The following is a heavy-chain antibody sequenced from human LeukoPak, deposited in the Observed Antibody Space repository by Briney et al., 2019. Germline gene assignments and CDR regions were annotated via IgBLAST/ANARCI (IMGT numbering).Heavy chain of an antibody. D-gene: IGHD4-17*01. CDR2: TYYRSKWYN. V-gene: IGHV6-1*01. J-gene: IGHJ4*02. CDR1: GDSVSSNSAA. CDR3: ARLLLAGYGDPRYFDY. Sequence: SQTLSLTCAISGDSVSSNSAAWNWIRQSPSRGLEWLGRTYYRSKWYNNYAISVKSRITINPDTSKNQFSLQLNFVTPEDTAVYYCARLLLAGYGDPRYFDYWGQGTLVTVSS.